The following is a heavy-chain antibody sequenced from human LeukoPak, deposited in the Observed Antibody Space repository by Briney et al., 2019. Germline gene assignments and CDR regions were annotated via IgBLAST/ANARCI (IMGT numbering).Heavy chain of an antibody. Sequence: ASVKVSCKASGYTFTGYYMHWVRQAPGQGLEGMGWINPNSGGTNYAQKFQGRVTMTRDTSISTAYMELSRLRSDDTAVYYCAIRSGTYPYYFDYWGPGTLVTVSS. CDR3: AIRSGTYPYYFDY. V-gene: IGHV1-2*02. CDR1: GYTFTGYY. J-gene: IGHJ4*02. D-gene: IGHD1-26*01. CDR2: INPNSGGT.